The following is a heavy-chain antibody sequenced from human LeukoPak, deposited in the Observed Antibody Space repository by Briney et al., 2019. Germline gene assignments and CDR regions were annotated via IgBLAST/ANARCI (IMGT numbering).Heavy chain of an antibody. J-gene: IGHJ6*02. CDR3: AKAPAPYYYYYGMDV. CDR1: GFTFSSYV. V-gene: IGHV3-23*01. Sequence: GGSLRLSCAASGFTFSSYVMNWVRQAPGKGLEWVSSISDNGVTRYYADSVKGRFTISRDNSDNTVYLQTNSLRAEDTAIYYCAKAPAPYYYYYGMDVWGQGTAVTVSS. CDR2: ISDNGVTR.